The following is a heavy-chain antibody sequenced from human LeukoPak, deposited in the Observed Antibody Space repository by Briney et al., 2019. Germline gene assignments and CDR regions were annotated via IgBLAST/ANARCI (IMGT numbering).Heavy chain of an antibody. J-gene: IGHJ4*02. D-gene: IGHD3-22*01. Sequence: GGSLRLSCEASGFTFSSYWMGWVRQAPGKGLEWVSALSGSGGSRYHADSVKGRFTISRDNSKNTLYLQMNSLRAEDTAVYYCAKDSSGYSDYFDYWGQGTLVTVSS. CDR3: AKDSSGYSDYFDY. CDR1: GFTFSSYW. CDR2: LSGSGGSR. V-gene: IGHV3-23*01.